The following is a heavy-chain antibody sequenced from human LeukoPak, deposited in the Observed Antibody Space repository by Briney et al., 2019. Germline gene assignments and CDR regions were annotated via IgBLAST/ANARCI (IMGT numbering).Heavy chain of an antibody. D-gene: IGHD3-10*01. CDR3: AREGDSRPLDY. CDR1: GGTFSSYA. CDR2: IIPIFGTA. Sequence: GASVKASCKASGGTFSSYAISWVRQAPGQGLEWMGGIIPIFGTANYAQKFQGRVTITADESTSTAYMELSSLRSEDTAVYYCAREGDSRPLDYWGQGTLVTVSS. V-gene: IGHV1-69*13. J-gene: IGHJ4*02.